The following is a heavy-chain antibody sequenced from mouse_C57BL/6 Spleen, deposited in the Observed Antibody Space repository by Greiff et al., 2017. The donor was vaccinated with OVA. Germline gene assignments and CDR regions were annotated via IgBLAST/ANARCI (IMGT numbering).Heavy chain of an antibody. D-gene: IGHD1-1*01. CDR3: ARSIYYYGSIYFDY. CDR1: GYTFTSYW. CDR2: IYPGSGST. J-gene: IGHJ2*01. Sequence: VQLQQPGAELVKPGASVKMSCKASGYTFTSYWITWVKQRPGQGLEWIGDIYPGSGSTNYNEKFKSKATLTVDTSSSTAYMQLSSLTSEDSAVYYCARSIYYYGSIYFDYWGQGTTLTVSS. V-gene: IGHV1-55*01.